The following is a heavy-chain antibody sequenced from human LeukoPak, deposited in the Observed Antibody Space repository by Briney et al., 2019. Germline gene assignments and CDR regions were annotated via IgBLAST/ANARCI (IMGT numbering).Heavy chain of an antibody. J-gene: IGHJ3*02. CDR2: IGTAGDT. V-gene: IGHV3-13*01. Sequence: GGSLRLSCAASGFTFSSYDMHWVRQATGKGLEWVSAIGTAGDTYYPGSVKGRFTISRESAKNSLYLQMNSLRAGNTAVYYCARSMITFGGVIRAFDIWGQGTMVTVSS. CDR3: ARSMITFGGVIRAFDI. D-gene: IGHD3-16*02. CDR1: GFTFSSYD.